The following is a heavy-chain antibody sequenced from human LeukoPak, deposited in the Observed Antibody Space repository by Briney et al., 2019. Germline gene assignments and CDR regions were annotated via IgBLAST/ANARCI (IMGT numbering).Heavy chain of an antibody. CDR3: ARNPIAAAGTVDY. J-gene: IGHJ4*02. V-gene: IGHV3-21*01. Sequence: GGSLRLSCAASGFTFSSYSMNWVRQAPGKGLEWVSSISSSSSYIYYADSVKGRFTISGDNAKNSLYLQMNSLRAEDTAVYYCARNPIAAAGTVDYWGQGTLVTVSS. CDR1: GFTFSSYS. D-gene: IGHD6-13*01. CDR2: ISSSSSYI.